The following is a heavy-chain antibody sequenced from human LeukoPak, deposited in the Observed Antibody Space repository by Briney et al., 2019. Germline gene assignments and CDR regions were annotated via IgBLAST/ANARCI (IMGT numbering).Heavy chain of an antibody. D-gene: IGHD1-26*01. Sequence: GASVKVSCKASGYSFTTHGISWVRQAPGQGLEWMGWISTYSAITNFAQNFQGRVTMTTDTSTSTAYMELRSLRSDDTAVCYCARSTGSFFPFDYWGQGTLVTVSS. CDR3: ARSTGSFFPFDY. J-gene: IGHJ4*02. CDR2: ISTYSAIT. CDR1: GYSFTTHG. V-gene: IGHV1-18*01.